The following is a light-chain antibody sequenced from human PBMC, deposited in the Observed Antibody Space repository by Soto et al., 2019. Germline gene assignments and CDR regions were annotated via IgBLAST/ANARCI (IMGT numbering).Light chain of an antibody. V-gene: IGLV2-14*01. CDR3: QSYDSSLNGVV. CDR1: SSDVGGYNH. CDR2: EVR. J-gene: IGLJ2*01. Sequence: QSALTQPASVSGSPGQSITISCTGTSSDVGGYNHVSWYQQHPGKAPKLIIFEVRNRPSGVSDRFSASKSGNTASLTITGLQAEEEADYYCQSYDSSLNGVVFGGGTKLTVL.